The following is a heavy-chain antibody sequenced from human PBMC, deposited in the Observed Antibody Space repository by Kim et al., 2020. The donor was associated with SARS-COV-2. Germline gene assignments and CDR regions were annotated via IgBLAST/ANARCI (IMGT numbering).Heavy chain of an antibody. Sequence: GGSLRLSCAASGFTFSSYSMNWVRQAPGKGLEWVSSISSSSSYIYYADSVKGRFTISRDNAKNSLYLQMNSLRAEDTAVYYCARGAARDGYNFYYYYYMDVWGKGTTVTVSS. V-gene: IGHV3-21*01. CDR2: ISSSSSYI. CDR3: ARGAARDGYNFYYYYYMDV. D-gene: IGHD5-12*01. J-gene: IGHJ6*03. CDR1: GFTFSSYS.